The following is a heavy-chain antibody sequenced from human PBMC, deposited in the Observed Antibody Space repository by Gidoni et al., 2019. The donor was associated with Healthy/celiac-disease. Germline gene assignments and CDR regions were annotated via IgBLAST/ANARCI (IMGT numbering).Heavy chain of an antibody. CDR2: FDPEDGET. CDR1: GSTLTELS. V-gene: IGHV1-24*01. Sequence: QVQLVQSGAEVKNPGASVKVSCKVSGSTLTELSMHGVRQAPGKGLEWMGGFDPEDGETIYAQKFQGRVTMTEDTSTDTAYMELSSLRSEDTAVYYCATVLGPLICGGDCYSGWFDPWGQGTLVTVSS. D-gene: IGHD2-21*02. CDR3: ATVLGPLICGGDCYSGWFDP. J-gene: IGHJ5*02.